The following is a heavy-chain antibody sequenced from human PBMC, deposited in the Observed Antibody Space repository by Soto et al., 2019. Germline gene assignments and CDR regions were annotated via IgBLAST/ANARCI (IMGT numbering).Heavy chain of an antibody. CDR3: ARDLGPGPYYYGMDV. CDR1: GFTFSSYG. V-gene: IGHV3-33*01. CDR2: IWYDGSNK. Sequence: GGSLRLSCAASGFTFSSYGMHWVRQAPGKGLEWVAVIWYDGSNKYYADSVKGRFTISRDNSKNTLYLQMNSLRAEDTAVYYCARDLGPGPYYYGMDVWGQGTRVTFSS. J-gene: IGHJ6*02.